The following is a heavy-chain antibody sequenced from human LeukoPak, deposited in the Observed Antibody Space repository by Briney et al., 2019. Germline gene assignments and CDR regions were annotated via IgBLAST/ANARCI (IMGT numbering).Heavy chain of an antibody. J-gene: IGHJ6*02. V-gene: IGHV3-23*01. CDR2: ISGSGGST. D-gene: IGHD5-12*01. CDR1: GFTFSRYA. CDR3: ASQWLRFNYYYGMDV. Sequence: GGSLRLSCAASGFTFSRYAMSWVRQAPGKGLEWVSAISGSGGSTYYADSVKGRFTISRDNSKNTLYLQMNSLRAEDTAVYYCASQWLRFNYYYGMDVWGQGTTVTVSS.